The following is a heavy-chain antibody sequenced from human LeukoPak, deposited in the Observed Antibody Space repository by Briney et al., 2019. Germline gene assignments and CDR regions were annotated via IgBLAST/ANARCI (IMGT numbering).Heavy chain of an antibody. Sequence: SETLSLTCAVSGYSISSGYYWGWIRQPPGKGLEWIGSIYHSGNTYYNPSLKSRVTISVDTSKNQFSLKLSSVTAADTAVYYCARDDFWSGYSDYWGQGTLVTVSS. D-gene: IGHD3-3*01. CDR3: ARDDFWSGYSDY. J-gene: IGHJ4*02. CDR2: IYHSGNT. V-gene: IGHV4-38-2*02. CDR1: GYSISSGYY.